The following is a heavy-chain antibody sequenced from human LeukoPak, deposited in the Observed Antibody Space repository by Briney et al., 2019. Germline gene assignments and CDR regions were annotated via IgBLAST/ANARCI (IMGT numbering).Heavy chain of an antibody. CDR1: SGSLSNYY. CDR2: NNHSGSS. V-gene: IGHV4-34*01. Sequence: SESLSLTWAVYSGSLSNYYCTWIRHPPRKGLEWVGENNHSGSSNLHPSLKSRVTISVDRPNDQFSLKFTSLTSADTAGYFFAGGRMTMHILLGTWGQGTLITVSS. J-gene: IGHJ5*02. D-gene: IGHD4/OR15-4a*01. CDR3: AGGRMTMHILLGT.